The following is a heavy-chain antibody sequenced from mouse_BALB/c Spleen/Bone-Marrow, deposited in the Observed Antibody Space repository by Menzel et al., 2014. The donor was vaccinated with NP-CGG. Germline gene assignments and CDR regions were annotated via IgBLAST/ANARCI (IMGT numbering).Heavy chain of an antibody. J-gene: IGHJ1*01. CDR1: GYTFTNYW. Sequence: VQLQQSGAEFVKPGAPVKLSCKASGYTFTNYWMNWVKQRPGRGLEWIERIDPSDSETHYNQKFKDKATLTVDKSSSTAYIQLSSLTSEDSAVYYCARGYYGRTYGWYFDVWGAGTTVTVSS. V-gene: IGHV1-69*02. CDR3: ARGYYGRTYGWYFDV. D-gene: IGHD1-1*01. CDR2: IDPSDSET.